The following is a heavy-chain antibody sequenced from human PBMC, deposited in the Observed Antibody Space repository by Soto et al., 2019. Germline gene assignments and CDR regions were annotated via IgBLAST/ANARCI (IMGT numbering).Heavy chain of an antibody. CDR1: GYTFTRYG. D-gene: IGHD2-8*01. CDR2: ISGYNGDT. J-gene: IGHJ6*02. V-gene: IGHV1-18*01. CDR3: AKNGQPPYYYYGLDV. Sequence: ASVKVSCKSSGYTFTRYGISWVRQAPGQGLEWMGWISGYNGDTNYAQKFQDRVSMTIDTSTGTAYMELRSLTSDDTAIYYCAKNGQPPYYYYGLDVWGQGTKVTVSS.